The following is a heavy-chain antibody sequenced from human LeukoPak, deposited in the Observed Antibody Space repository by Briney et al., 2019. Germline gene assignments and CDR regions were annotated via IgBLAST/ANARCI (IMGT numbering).Heavy chain of an antibody. D-gene: IGHD5-18*01. J-gene: IGHJ4*02. CDR1: GFTLSDYY. CDR3: ARDPRGYSYGVDY. CDR2: ISSSGSNI. V-gene: IGHV3-11*04. Sequence: GGSLRLSCAASGFTLSDYYMSWIRQAPGKGLEWVSYISSSGSNIYYADSVKGRFTISRDNAKNSLYLQMNSLRAEDTAVYYCARDPRGYSYGVDYWGQGTLVTVSS.